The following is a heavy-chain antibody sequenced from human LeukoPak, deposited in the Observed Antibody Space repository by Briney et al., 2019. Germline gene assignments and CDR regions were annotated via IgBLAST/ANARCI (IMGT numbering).Heavy chain of an antibody. CDR2: LHSGGDT. Sequence: PGGSLRLSCAVSGFNVRSNYMTWVRQAPGKGLEWVSVLHSGGDTYYADSVKGRFTISRDNSENTVYLQMNSLRAEDTVVYYCARGKVYYYYDYWGQGTLVAVSS. CDR1: GFNVRSNY. CDR3: ARGKVYYYYDY. D-gene: IGHD5/OR15-5a*01. V-gene: IGHV3-53*01. J-gene: IGHJ4*02.